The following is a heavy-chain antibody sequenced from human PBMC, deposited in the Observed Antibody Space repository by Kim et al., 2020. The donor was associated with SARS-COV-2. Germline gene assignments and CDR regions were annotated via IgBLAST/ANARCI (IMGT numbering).Heavy chain of an antibody. Sequence: GGSLRLSCAASGFTFSSYWMHWVRQAPGKGLVWVSRINSDGSSTSYADSVKGRFTISRDNAKNTLYLQMNSLRAEDTAVYYCARVSFEFIPGFDYWGQGTLVTVSS. CDR1: GFTFSSYW. J-gene: IGHJ4*02. CDR2: INSDGSST. CDR3: ARVSFEFIPGFDY. D-gene: IGHD3-10*01. V-gene: IGHV3-74*01.